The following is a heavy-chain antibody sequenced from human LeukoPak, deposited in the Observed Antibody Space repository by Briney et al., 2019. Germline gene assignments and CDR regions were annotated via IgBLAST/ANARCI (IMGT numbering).Heavy chain of an antibody. CDR3: ARTAGIYGFDS. Sequence: ASVEVSCKASGYPFTNYYMHWVRQAPGQGLEWMGIINPSGGSTTYAQKFQGRVTMTRDMSTGTVYMEVSSLRSEDTAVYYCARTAGIYGFDSWGQGTLVTVSS. V-gene: IGHV1-46*01. J-gene: IGHJ4*02. CDR2: INPSGGST. D-gene: IGHD3-16*01. CDR1: GYPFTNYY.